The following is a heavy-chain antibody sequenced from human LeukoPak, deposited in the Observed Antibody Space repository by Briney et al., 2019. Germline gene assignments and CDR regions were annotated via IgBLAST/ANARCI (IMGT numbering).Heavy chain of an antibody. J-gene: IGHJ5*02. Sequence: SETLSLTCTVSGGSISSYYWSWIRQPPGKGLEWIGYIYYSGSTNYNPSLRSRVTISVDTSKNQFSLKLSSVTAADTAVYYCARDTYYYGSGIDPWGQGTLVTVSS. V-gene: IGHV4-59*01. CDR1: GGSISSYY. CDR2: IYYSGST. D-gene: IGHD3-10*01. CDR3: ARDTYYYGSGIDP.